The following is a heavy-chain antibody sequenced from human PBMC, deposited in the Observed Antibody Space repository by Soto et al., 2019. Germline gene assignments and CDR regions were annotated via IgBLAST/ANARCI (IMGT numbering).Heavy chain of an antibody. Sequence: QMQLQQWGAGLLKPSETLSLTCAVYGGSFSGYYWSWIRQPPGKGLEWIGEINHSGSTNYNPSLKSRVTISVDTSKNQFSLKLSSVTAADTAVYYCARDGGIAVAGTRAFDIWGQGTMVTVSS. V-gene: IGHV4-34*01. CDR2: INHSGST. J-gene: IGHJ3*02. D-gene: IGHD6-19*01. CDR1: GGSFSGYY. CDR3: ARDGGIAVAGTRAFDI.